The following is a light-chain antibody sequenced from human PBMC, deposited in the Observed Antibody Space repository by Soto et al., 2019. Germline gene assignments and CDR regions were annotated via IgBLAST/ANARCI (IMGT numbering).Light chain of an antibody. J-gene: IGLJ1*01. CDR2: EVS. Sequence: QSVLTQPPSASGSPGQSVTISCTGTSSDVGSYNYVSWYQQNPGKAPKLIIYEVSKRPPGVPDRFSGSKSGNTASLSVSGLQAEDDGDYYCSSYAGSNIYVFGTGTQLTVL. CDR1: SSDVGSYNY. V-gene: IGLV2-8*01. CDR3: SSYAGSNIYV.